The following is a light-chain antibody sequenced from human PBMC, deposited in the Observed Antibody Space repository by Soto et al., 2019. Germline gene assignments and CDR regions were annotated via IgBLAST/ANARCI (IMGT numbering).Light chain of an antibody. Sequence: QSALTQPASVSGSPGQSITISCTGTSSDVGGYNYVSWYQEHPGKAPKLMIYDVSNRPSGVSNRFSGSKSGNTASLTLSGLQAEEEADYYCSSYTTDSTYVFGTGTKLTVL. CDR3: SSYTTDSTYV. V-gene: IGLV2-14*01. CDR2: DVS. J-gene: IGLJ1*01. CDR1: SSDVGGYNY.